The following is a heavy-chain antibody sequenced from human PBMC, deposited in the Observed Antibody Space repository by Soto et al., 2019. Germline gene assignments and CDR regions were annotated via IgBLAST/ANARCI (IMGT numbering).Heavy chain of an antibody. CDR1: GFTFSIYG. V-gene: IGHV3-30*03. CDR3: ERVGGRFVWDVKNDAFDM. CDR2: ISYDGSDK. Sequence: QVQLVESGGGVVQPGRSLRLSCAVSGFTFSIYGMQWVGQAPGKGLECVAGISYDGSDKYYVDSVKGRFTISRDNSKNPLDLQMNSLRAEDTAVYYCERVGGRFVWDVKNDAFDMWGGGTMVTVSS. D-gene: IGHD3-16*01. J-gene: IGHJ3*02.